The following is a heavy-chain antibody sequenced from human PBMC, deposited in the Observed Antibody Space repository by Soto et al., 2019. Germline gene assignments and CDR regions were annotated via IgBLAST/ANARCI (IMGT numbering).Heavy chain of an antibody. V-gene: IGHV1-69*13. CDR1: GGTFSSYA. J-gene: IGHJ1*01. D-gene: IGHD6-6*01. CDR2: VIPIFGTA. Sequence: SAVKACCEACGGTFSSYAINWVRPAPGEGHEWMGGVIPIFGTANYAQKFQGRVTITEDESTSTSYMELSSLRSEVTAVNYRARETVGSSCTTFFQ. CDR3: ARETVGSSCTTFFQ.